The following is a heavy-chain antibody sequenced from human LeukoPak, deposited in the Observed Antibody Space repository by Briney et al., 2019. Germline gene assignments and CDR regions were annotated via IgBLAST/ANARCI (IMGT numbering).Heavy chain of an antibody. CDR3: ARFGTSSSRFFDQ. D-gene: IGHD6-6*01. J-gene: IGHJ4*02. CDR1: GGSISSRNYY. V-gene: IGHV4-39*07. Sequence: SETLSLTCTVSGGSISSRNYYWGWIRQPPGKGLEWVGSIYYSGSTYYNPSLKSRVTIALDTSKNQFSLKLNSVTAADTAVYYCARFGTSSSRFFDQWGQGTLVTVSS. CDR2: IYYSGST.